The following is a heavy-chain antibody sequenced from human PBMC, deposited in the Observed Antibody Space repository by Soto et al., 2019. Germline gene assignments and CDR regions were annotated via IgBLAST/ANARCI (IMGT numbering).Heavy chain of an antibody. CDR1: GFTFSSYA. V-gene: IGHV3-30-3*01. D-gene: IGHD1-26*01. CDR3: ARAQWELLLYCFDY. CDR2: ISYDGSNK. J-gene: IGHJ4*02. Sequence: QVQLVESGGGVVQPGRSLRLSCAASGFTFSSYAMHWVRQAPGKGLEWVAVISYDGSNKYYADSVKGRFTISRDNSKNTLYLQMNSLRAEDTAVYYCARAQWELLLYCFDYWGQGTLVTVSS.